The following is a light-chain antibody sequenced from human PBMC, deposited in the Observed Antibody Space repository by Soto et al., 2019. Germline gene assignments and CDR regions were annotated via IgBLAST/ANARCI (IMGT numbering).Light chain of an antibody. CDR1: QDIQNA. CDR2: AAS. J-gene: IGKJ1*01. V-gene: IGKV1-17*01. Sequence: DIQMTQSPSSLSAFVGDRVTITCRASQDIQNALGWYQQKPGKAPKRLIYAASSLQSGVPSRFRGSRSGTEFTLTISSLQPEDFATYYCLQHDSNVWTFGQGTKVEIK. CDR3: LQHDSNVWT.